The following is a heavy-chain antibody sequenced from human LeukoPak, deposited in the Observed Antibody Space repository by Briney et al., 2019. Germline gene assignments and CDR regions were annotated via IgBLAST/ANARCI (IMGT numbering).Heavy chain of an antibody. CDR3: ASWQRFLEVHY. J-gene: IGHJ4*02. CDR2: IYYSGST. CDR1: GGSISSGGYY. Sequence: TLSLTCTVSGGSISSGGYYWSWIRQHPGKGLEWIGYIYYSGSTYYNPSLKSRVTISVDTSKNQFSLNLRSVTAAGTAVYYCASWQRFLEVHYWGQGILVTVSS. D-gene: IGHD3-3*01. V-gene: IGHV4-31*03.